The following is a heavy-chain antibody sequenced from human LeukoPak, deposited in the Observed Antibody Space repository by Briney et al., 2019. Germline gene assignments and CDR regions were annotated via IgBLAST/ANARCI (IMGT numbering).Heavy chain of an antibody. D-gene: IGHD3-10*01. CDR1: GYSISSGYY. CDR3: ARSLSYISGRYCNFDY. Sequence: PSETLSLTCAVSGYSISSGYYWGWIRQPPGKGLEWIGSIYHSGSTYYNPSLKSRVTISVDTSKNQFSLKLNSVTAADTAVYYCARSLSYISGRYCNFDYWGQGTLVTVSS. J-gene: IGHJ4*02. V-gene: IGHV4-38-2*01. CDR2: IYHSGST.